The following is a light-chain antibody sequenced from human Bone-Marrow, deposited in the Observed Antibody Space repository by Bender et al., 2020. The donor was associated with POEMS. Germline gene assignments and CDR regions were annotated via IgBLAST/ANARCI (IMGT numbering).Light chain of an antibody. Sequence: QSVVTHPPSLSEAPRQRVTISCSGSSSNIGAGYDLHWYQQLPGTAPKLLIYGNSNRPSGVPDRFSASKSGTSASLAISELQSEDEALYYCSAWDDSLSGWVFGGGTKLTVL. CDR3: SAWDDSLSGWV. CDR1: SSNIGAGYD. CDR2: GNS. J-gene: IGLJ3*02. V-gene: IGLV1-40*01.